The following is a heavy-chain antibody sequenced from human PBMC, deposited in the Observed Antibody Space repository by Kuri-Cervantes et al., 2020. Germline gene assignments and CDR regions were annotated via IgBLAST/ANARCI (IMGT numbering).Heavy chain of an antibody. CDR3: AKDLSFEVTPAEYFQH. CDR1: GFTFGTHW. Sequence: GGSLRLSCSVAGFTFGTHWMSWVRQAPGKGLEWVSAISGSGGSTYYADSVKGRFTISRDNSKNTLYLQMNSLRAEDTAVYYCAKDLSFEVTPAEYFQHWGQGTLVTVSS. CDR2: ISGSGGST. D-gene: IGHD4-11*01. J-gene: IGHJ1*01. V-gene: IGHV3-23*01.